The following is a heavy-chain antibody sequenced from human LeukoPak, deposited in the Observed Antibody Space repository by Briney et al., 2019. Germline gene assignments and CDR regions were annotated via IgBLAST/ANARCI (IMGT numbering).Heavy chain of an antibody. Sequence: SETLSLTCTVSGGSISSYYWSWIRQPPGKGLEGIGYIYYSGSTNYNPSLKSRVTISVDTSKNQFSLKLSSVTAADTAVYYCARDLGEGYSYGYLGMDVWGQGTTVTVSS. CDR2: IYYSGST. CDR3: ARDLGEGYSYGYLGMDV. D-gene: IGHD5-18*01. J-gene: IGHJ6*02. V-gene: IGHV4-59*01. CDR1: GGSISSYY.